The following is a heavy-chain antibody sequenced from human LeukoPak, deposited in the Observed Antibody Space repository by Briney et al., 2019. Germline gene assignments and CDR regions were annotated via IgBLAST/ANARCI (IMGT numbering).Heavy chain of an antibody. V-gene: IGHV1-18*01. CDR1: GYTFSSYG. J-gene: IGHJ3*02. CDR3: AKFTGSYNHDAFDI. Sequence: ASVKVSCKASGYTFSSYGINWVRQAPGQGLEWMGWITTYNGNRNYAQKVQDRVTMTTDTSTSTAYMELRNLKSDDTAVYYCAKFTGSYNHDAFDIWDQGTMVTVSS. CDR2: ITTYNGNR. D-gene: IGHD1-26*01.